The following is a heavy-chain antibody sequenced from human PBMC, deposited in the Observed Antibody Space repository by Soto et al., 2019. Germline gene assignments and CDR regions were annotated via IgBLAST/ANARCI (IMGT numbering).Heavy chain of an antibody. J-gene: IGHJ4*02. CDR3: ARDETSTLYCSSTSCYTGSDY. CDR1: GYTFTGYY. CDR2: INPNSGGA. V-gene: IGHV1-2*02. D-gene: IGHD2-2*02. Sequence: ASVKVSCKASGYTFTGYYMHWVRQAPVQGLEWMGWINPNSGGANYAQKFQGRVTMTRDTSISTAYMELSRLRSDDTAVYYCARDETSTLYCSSTSCYTGSDYWGQGTLVTVSS.